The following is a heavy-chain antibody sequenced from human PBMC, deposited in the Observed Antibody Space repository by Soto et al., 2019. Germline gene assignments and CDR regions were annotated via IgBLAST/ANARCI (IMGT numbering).Heavy chain of an antibody. Sequence: PGGSLRLSCAASGFTFDDYAMPWVRQAPGKGLEWVSGISWHSGSIGYADSVKGRFTISRDNAKNSLYLQMNSLRAEDTALYYGAKAISGSLRGGMDVWSQGTTVTVSS. CDR3: AKAISGSLRGGMDV. D-gene: IGHD1-26*01. CDR2: ISWHSGSI. J-gene: IGHJ6*02. V-gene: IGHV3-9*01. CDR1: GFTFDDYA.